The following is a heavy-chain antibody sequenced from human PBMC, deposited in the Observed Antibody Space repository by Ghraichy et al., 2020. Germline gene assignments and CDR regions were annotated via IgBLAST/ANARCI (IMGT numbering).Heavy chain of an antibody. CDR3: ARYDFWSGFERGDYFDY. V-gene: IGHV1-18*01. J-gene: IGHJ4*02. CDR1: GYPFTSYG. CDR2: ISAYNGNT. D-gene: IGHD3-3*01. Sequence: ASVKVSCKASGYPFTSYGISWVRQAPGQGLEWMGWISAYNGNTNYAQKLQGRVTMTTDTSTSTAYMELRSLRSDDTAVYYCARYDFWSGFERGDYFDYWGQGTLVTVSS.